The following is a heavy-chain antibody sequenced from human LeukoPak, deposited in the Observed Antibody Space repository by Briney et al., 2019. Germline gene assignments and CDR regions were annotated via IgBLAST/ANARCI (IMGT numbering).Heavy chain of an antibody. V-gene: IGHV3-23*01. CDR2: ITDSGCST. D-gene: IGHD3-10*01. CDR3: VKRSTMIQKVIIVGFHKEAYYFDC. J-gene: IGHJ4*02. Sequence: PGGSLRLSCTASGLTFSNYAMSWVRQAPGKGLEWVSGITDSGCSTHYADSLKGRFIVPTDNSQNTLYLQMNSLRAEDTGVYYGVKRSTMIQKVIIVGFHKEAYYFDCWGQGTLVTVSS. CDR1: GLTFSNYA.